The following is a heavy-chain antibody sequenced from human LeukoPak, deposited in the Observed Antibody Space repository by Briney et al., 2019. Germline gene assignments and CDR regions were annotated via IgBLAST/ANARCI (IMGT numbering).Heavy chain of an antibody. V-gene: IGHV4-39*02. Sequence: KPPETLSLTCTVSGGSISSSSYYWGWIRQPPGKGLEWIGSIYYSGSTYYNPSLKSRVTISVDTSKNHFSLKLRSVTAADTAVYYCARLVFGRRAGGTYWGQGTLVIVSS. CDR1: GGSISSSSYY. J-gene: IGHJ4*01. D-gene: IGHD3/OR15-3a*01. CDR3: ARLVFGRRAGGTY. CDR2: IYYSGST.